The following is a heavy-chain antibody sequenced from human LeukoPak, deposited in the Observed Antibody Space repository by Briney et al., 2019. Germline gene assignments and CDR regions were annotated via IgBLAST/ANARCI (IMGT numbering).Heavy chain of an antibody. CDR3: AKDYAVGSIDY. CDR2: ISPSGGIT. CDR1: GFTFSSYE. Sequence: PGGSLRLSCAVSGFTFSSYEMNWVRQAPGKGLEWVSGISPSGGITYYTDSVRGRFTISRDNSKNTVSLQMESLRAEDTALYYCAKDYAVGSIDYWGQGTLVTVSS. D-gene: IGHD3-16*01. J-gene: IGHJ4*02. V-gene: IGHV3-23*01.